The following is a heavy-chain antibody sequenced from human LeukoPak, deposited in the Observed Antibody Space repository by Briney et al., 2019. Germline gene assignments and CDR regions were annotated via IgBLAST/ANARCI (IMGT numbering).Heavy chain of an antibody. D-gene: IGHD3-10*01. J-gene: IGHJ4*02. CDR2: IYNSVST. Sequence: SETLSLTCTVSDDSISSGFYYWGWIRQPPGKGLEWIGSIYNSVSTYSNPSLKSRVTISVDTSKNQFSLTLSSVTAADAGVYYCARTAKYYYGSETYYFFDYWGQGTLVTVSS. CDR3: ARTAKYYYGSETYYFFDY. CDR1: DDSISSGFYY. V-gene: IGHV4-39*01.